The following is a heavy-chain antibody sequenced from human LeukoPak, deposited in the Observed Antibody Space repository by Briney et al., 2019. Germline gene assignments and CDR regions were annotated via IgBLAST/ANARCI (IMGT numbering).Heavy chain of an antibody. CDR2: IYSGGST. D-gene: IGHD3-16*01. CDR3: ARDPIYGFGLDP. V-gene: IGHV3-53*01. J-gene: IGHJ5*02. CDR1: GFTFSSNY. Sequence: PGGSLGLSCAASGFTFSSNYMSWVRQAPGKGLEWVSVIYSGGSTYYADSVKGRFTISRDNSKNTLYLQMNSLRAEDTAVYYCARDPIYGFGLDPWGQGTLVTVSS.